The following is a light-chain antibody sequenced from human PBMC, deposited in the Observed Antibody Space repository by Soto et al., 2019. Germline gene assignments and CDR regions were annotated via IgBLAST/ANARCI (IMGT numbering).Light chain of an antibody. Sequence: DIHLTQSPSILSASVGDRVTLTCRASQDVSDFLAWYQHAPGKAPNLLIYGGYTLQSGVPSRFSGSGSGTEFSLTITGLQPEDFATYYCQYLNGVPTIPFGQGTRLAI. CDR1: QDVSDF. CDR3: QYLNGVPTIP. CDR2: GGY. J-gene: IGKJ5*01. V-gene: IGKV1-9*01.